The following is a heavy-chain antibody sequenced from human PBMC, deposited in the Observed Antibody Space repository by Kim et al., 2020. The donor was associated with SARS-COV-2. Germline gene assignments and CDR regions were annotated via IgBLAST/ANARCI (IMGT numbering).Heavy chain of an antibody. Sequence: GGSLRLSCAASGFTFSSYAMSWVRQAPGKGLEWVSAISGSGGSTYYADSVKGRFTISRDNSKNTLYLQMNSLRAEDTAVYYCAKPPPVIAVAGTWCYFDYWGQGTLVTFSS. CDR3: AKPPPVIAVAGTWCYFDY. D-gene: IGHD6-19*01. CDR2: ISGSGGST. V-gene: IGHV3-23*01. CDR1: GFTFSSYA. J-gene: IGHJ4*02.